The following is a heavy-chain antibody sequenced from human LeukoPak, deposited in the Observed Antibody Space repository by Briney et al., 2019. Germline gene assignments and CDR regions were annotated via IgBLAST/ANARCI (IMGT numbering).Heavy chain of an antibody. CDR2: IYYSGST. Sequence: PGGSLRLSRATSGFTFNDHYLGWIRQPPGKGLEWIGSIYYSGSTICNPSLKSRVTISVDTSKNQFSLKVRSVTAADTAVYYCARASEDYYYYYMDVWGKGTTVTISS. CDR1: GFTFNDHY. CDR3: ARASEDYYYYYMDV. D-gene: IGHD1-14*01. V-gene: IGHV4-59*11. J-gene: IGHJ6*03.